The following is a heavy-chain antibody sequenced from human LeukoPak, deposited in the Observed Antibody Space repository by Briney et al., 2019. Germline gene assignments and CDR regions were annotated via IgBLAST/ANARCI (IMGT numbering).Heavy chain of an antibody. D-gene: IGHD3-22*01. CDR2: INGGNGNA. J-gene: IGHJ1*01. Sequence: GASVKVSCKLSGYTFTNYGMHWVRQAPGQRLEWMGWINGGNGNAKYSQNFQGRVTIIRDTSASTAYMELSSLRSEDTAVYYCARVPLHDSSGHYYPHWGQGTLVTVPS. V-gene: IGHV1-3*01. CDR3: ARVPLHDSSGHYYPH. CDR1: GYTFTNYG.